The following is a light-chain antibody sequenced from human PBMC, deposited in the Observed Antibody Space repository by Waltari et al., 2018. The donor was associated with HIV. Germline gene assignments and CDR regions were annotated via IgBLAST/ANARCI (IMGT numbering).Light chain of an antibody. CDR1: QSVQEF. Sequence: EIVLTQSPPILSVSLGETATPSCRASQSVQEFLAWYQRRPGQAPRLVVYDASKRAAGVPARFSGSGFGTDFTLTISGLEPEDVALYYCQHRTTWPPTFGGGTRVEIE. CDR3: QHRTTWPPT. J-gene: IGKJ4*01. CDR2: DAS. V-gene: IGKV3-11*01.